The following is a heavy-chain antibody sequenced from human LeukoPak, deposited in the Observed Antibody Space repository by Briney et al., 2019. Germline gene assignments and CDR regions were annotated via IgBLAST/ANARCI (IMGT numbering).Heavy chain of an antibody. D-gene: IGHD2-21*02. Sequence: ASVKVSCKASGYTFTSYDINWVRQATGQGLEWMGWMNPNSGNTGYARKFQGRVTITRNTSISTAYMELSSLRSEDTAVYYCARGYCGGDCYDYYYYYMDVWGKGTTVTVSS. CDR2: MNPNSGNT. J-gene: IGHJ6*03. CDR3: ARGYCGGDCYDYYYYYMDV. CDR1: GYTFTSYD. V-gene: IGHV1-8*03.